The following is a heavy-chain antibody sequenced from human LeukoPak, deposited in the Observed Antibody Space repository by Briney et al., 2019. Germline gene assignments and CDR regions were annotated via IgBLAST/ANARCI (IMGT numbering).Heavy chain of an antibody. CDR3: ASLVLLWLGESELAAGHVDKDV. CDR2: ISHDGRNK. CDR1: GFTFSSYE. D-gene: IGHD3-10*01. Sequence: GGSLRLSCAASGFTFSSYEMNWVRQAPGEGLEWVAVISHDGRNKYYGDSVKGRFTISRDNSKNTLCLQMNGLRPEDTAKYYCASLVLLWLGESELAAGHVDKDVWGKGTTVTVSS. V-gene: IGHV3-30*03. J-gene: IGHJ6*03.